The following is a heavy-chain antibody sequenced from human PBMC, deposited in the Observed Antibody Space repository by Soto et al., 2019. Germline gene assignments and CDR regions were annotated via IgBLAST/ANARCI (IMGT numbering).Heavy chain of an antibody. J-gene: IGHJ4*02. D-gene: IGHD2-15*01. Sequence: SETLSLTCTVTGGSISSGTYYWDWIRQPPGKGLEWIGSMYYSGFTYHNPSLKSRVTISVDTSKNQFSLRLSSVTAADTAVYYCARRVYGGTYPAHFDYWGQGTLVTVSS. CDR1: GGSISSGTYY. CDR3: ARRVYGGTYPAHFDY. CDR2: MYYSGFT. V-gene: IGHV4-39*01.